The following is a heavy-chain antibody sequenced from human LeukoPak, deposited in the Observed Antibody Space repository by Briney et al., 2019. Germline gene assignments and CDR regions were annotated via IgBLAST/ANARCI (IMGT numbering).Heavy chain of an antibody. V-gene: IGHV4-30-2*01. CDR1: GDSISSGGYY. D-gene: IGHD4-17*01. J-gene: IGHJ5*02. Sequence: PSETLSLTCTVSGDSISSGGYYWSWIRQPPGKGLEWIGYIYHSGSTYYNPSLKSRVTISVDRSKNQFSLKLSSVTAADTAVYYCARATVTTGMIDTWGQGTLVTVSS. CDR2: IYHSGST. CDR3: ARATVTTGMIDT.